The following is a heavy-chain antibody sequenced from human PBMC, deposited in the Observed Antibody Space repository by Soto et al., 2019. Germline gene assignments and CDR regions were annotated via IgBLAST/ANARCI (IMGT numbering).Heavy chain of an antibody. D-gene: IGHD3-9*01. J-gene: IGHJ6*02. CDR1: GYTLTELS. V-gene: IGHV1-24*01. CDR2: FDPEDGET. CDR3: ARITYYDILTGYYGHYYGMDV. Sequence: ASVKVSCKVSGYTLTELSMHWVRQAPGKGLEWMGGFDPEDGETIYAQKFQGRVTMTEDTSTDTAYMELRSLRSDDTAVYYCARITYYDILTGYYGHYYGMDVWGQGTTVTVSS.